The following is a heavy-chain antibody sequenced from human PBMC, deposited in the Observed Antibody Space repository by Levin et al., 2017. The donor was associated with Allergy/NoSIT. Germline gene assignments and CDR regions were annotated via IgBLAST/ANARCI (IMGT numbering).Heavy chain of an antibody. J-gene: IGHJ6*02. CDR2: ISSSGSGT. CDR3: AKPVFAAAPSTRPNHYYGMDV. V-gene: IGHV3-23*01. CDR1: GFTFGIYS. Sequence: GGSLRLSCAASGFTFGIYSMTWVRQAPGKGLEWVSSISSSGSGTYYAHSVKGRFTISRDNSKNTLYLQVTSPRADDTAVYYCAKPVFAAAPSTRPNHYYGMDVWGQGTTVTVSS. D-gene: IGHD6-6*01.